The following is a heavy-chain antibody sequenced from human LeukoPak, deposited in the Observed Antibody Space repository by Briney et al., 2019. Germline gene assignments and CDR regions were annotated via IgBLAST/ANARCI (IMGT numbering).Heavy chain of an antibody. V-gene: IGHV3-33*01. CDR3: ARDRSYDFWSGYSTPDY. D-gene: IGHD3-3*01. CDR1: GFTSSSYG. Sequence: GGSLRLSCAASGFTSSSYGMHWVRQAPGKGLEWVAVIWYDGSNKYYADSVKGRFTISRDNSKNMLDLQMNSLRAEDTAVYYCARDRSYDFWSGYSTPDYWGQGTLVTVSS. CDR2: IWYDGSNK. J-gene: IGHJ4*02.